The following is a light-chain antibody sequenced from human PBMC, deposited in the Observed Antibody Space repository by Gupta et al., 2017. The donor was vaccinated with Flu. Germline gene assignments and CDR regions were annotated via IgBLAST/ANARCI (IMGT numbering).Light chain of an antibody. CDR3: QQLNSFPWT. CDR1: QGISSF. V-gene: IGKV1-9*01. CDR2: ATS. Sequence: DIQLTQSPSFLSASVGDRVTITCRASQGISSFLAWYHQKPGKAPKLLIYATSTLQSGVPSRFSGSGSGTXFTLTIXILPPEDFATYYCQQLNSFPWTFGXGTKVEIK. J-gene: IGKJ1*01.